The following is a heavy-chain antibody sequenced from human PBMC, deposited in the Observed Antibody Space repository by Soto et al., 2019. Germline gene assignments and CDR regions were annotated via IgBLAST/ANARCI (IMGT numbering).Heavy chain of an antibody. D-gene: IGHD1-26*01. CDR1: GFTVSSNY. CDR2: IYTGGTT. CDR3: AREVGYYYGLDV. J-gene: IGHJ6*02. Sequence: EVQLVESGGGMIQPGGSLRLSCVASGFTVSSNYMSWVRQAPGKGLEWVSVIYTGGTTHYADSVKGRFTIARDNSKNTLYLQMNSLRDEDKAVYYCAREVGYYYGLDVWGQGTTVSVAS. V-gene: IGHV3-53*01.